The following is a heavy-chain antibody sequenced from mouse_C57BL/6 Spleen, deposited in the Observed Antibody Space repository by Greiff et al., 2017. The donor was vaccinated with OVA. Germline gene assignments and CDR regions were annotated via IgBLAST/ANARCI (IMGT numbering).Heavy chain of an antibody. CDR1: GYAFSSSW. V-gene: IGHV1-82*01. Sequence: VKVVESGPELVKPGASVKISCKASGYAFSSSWMNWVKQRPGKGLEWIGRIYPGDGDTNYNGKFKGKATLTADKSSSTAYMQLSSLTSEDSAVYFCASYYGSSYGWFAYWGQGTLVTVSA. CDR2: IYPGDGDT. CDR3: ASYYGSSYGWFAY. D-gene: IGHD1-1*01. J-gene: IGHJ3*01.